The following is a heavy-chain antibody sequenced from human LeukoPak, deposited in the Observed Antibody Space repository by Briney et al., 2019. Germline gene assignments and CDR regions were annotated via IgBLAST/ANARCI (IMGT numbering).Heavy chain of an antibody. CDR3: ARQIRYTYDPNWFHP. J-gene: IGHJ5*02. D-gene: IGHD5-12*01. Sequence: SETLSLTCSVTGDSITSTSYYWAWIRQPPGKGLEWIGSIYFSGTTNYNPSLQSRVTLSVDTSRNQFSLILSSVTAADTAVYYRARQIRYTYDPNWFHPWSQGALVTVSS. V-gene: IGHV4-39*01. CDR2: IYFSGTT. CDR1: GDSITSTSYY.